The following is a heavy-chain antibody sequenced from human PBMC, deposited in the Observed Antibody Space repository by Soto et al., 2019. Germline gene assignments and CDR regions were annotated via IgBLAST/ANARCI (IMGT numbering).Heavy chain of an antibody. D-gene: IGHD2-15*01. CDR2: ISAYNGNT. Sequence: ASVQVSCKASGYTFTSYGISWVRQAPGQGLEWMGWISAYNGNTNYAQKLQGRVTMTTDTSTSTAYMELRSLRSDDTAVYYCARDNRYCSGGSCYPRYFQHWGQGTLVTVSS. J-gene: IGHJ1*01. CDR3: ARDNRYCSGGSCYPRYFQH. V-gene: IGHV1-18*01. CDR1: GYTFTSYG.